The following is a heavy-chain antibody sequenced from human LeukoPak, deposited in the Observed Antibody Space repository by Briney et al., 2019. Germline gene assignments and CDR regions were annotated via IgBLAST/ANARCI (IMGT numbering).Heavy chain of an antibody. CDR3: ARDEVPSTYYYYGMDV. CDR2: IKGDGIST. J-gene: IGHJ6*02. Sequence: GGSLRLSCAASGFDFSSNWMHWVRHAPGQGLVWVSRIKGDGISTNYADSVKGRFTISRDIAKNTLYLQMNSLRAEDTGVYYCARDEVPSTYYYYGMDVWGQGTTVTVSS. CDR1: GFDFSSNW. V-gene: IGHV3-74*01.